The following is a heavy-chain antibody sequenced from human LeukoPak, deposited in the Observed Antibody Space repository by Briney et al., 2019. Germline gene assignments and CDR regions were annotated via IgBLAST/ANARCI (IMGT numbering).Heavy chain of an antibody. Sequence: SVKVSCKASGGTFSSYAISWVRQAPGQGLEWMGGIIPIFGTANYAQKFQGRVTITTDESTSTAYMELSSLRYEDTAVYYCARDRVPRTAFDIWGQGTMVTVSS. CDR3: ARDRVPRTAFDI. CDR2: IIPIFGTA. V-gene: IGHV1-69*05. D-gene: IGHD3-10*01. J-gene: IGHJ3*02. CDR1: GGTFSSYA.